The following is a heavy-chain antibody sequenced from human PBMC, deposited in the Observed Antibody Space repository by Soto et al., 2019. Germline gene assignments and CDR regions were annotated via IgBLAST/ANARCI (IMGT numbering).Heavy chain of an antibody. CDR1: GYSFTSYW. CDR2: IYPLDSDT. CDR3: ARHPGYSGYEGFSYFDY. Sequence: EVQLVQSGAEVKKPGESLKISCKGSGYSFTSYWIGWVRQMPGKGLEWMGIIYPLDSDTRYSPSFQGQVTISADKSISTAYLQWSSLKASDTAMYYCARHPGYSGYEGFSYFDYWGQGALVTVSS. D-gene: IGHD5-12*01. J-gene: IGHJ4*02. V-gene: IGHV5-51*01.